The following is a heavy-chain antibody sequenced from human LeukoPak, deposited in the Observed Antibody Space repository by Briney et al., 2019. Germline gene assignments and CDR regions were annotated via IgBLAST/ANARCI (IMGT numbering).Heavy chain of an antibody. V-gene: IGHV1-46*03. D-gene: IGHD3-10*01. CDR3: ARGELLWFGELPHAFDI. J-gene: IGHJ3*02. CDR1: GYTFTSYY. CDR2: INPSSGST. Sequence: ASVKVSCKASGYTFTSYYMHWVRQAPGQGLEWMGIINPSSGSTSYAQKFQGRVTMTRDTSTSTVYMELSSLRSEETAVYYCARGELLWFGELPHAFDIWGQGTMVTVSS.